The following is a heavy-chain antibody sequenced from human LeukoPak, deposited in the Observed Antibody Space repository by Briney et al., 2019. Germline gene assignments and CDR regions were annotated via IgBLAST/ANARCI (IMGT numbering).Heavy chain of an antibody. CDR2: INPNSGGT. J-gene: IGHJ4*02. V-gene: IGHV1-2*02. CDR1: GYTVTGYY. D-gene: IGHD3-16*01. Sequence: ASVKVSCKASGYTVTGYYMHWVRQAPGQGLEWMGWINPNSGGTNYAQKFQGRVTMTRDTSISTAYMELSRLRSDDTAVYYCARLRRTGGAPFDYWGQGTLVTVSS. CDR3: ARLRRTGGAPFDY.